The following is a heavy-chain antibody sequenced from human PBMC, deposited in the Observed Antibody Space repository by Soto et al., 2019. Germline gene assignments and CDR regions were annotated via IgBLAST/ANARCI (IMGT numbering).Heavy chain of an antibody. CDR1: GYRFTNWW. J-gene: IGHJ5*02. V-gene: IGHV5-51*01. CDR3: ARMGDCSGETCLGRGWFDP. D-gene: IGHD2-15*01. Sequence: GESLKISCKGSGYRFTNWWIGWVRQVPGKGLEWLGIINPRDSGSRYSPSFEGQATISVDKSISTAYLQWSSLEVSDTAMYYCARMGDCSGETCLGRGWFDPWSPGTLVTVSS. CDR2: INPRDSGS.